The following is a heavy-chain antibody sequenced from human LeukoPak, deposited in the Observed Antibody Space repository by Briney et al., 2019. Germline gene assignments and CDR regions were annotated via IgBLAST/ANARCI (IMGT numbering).Heavy chain of an antibody. CDR2: INPNSGGT. J-gene: IGHJ4*02. D-gene: IGHD2-2*02. V-gene: IGHV1-2*02. Sequence: ASVKVSCKASGYTFTGYYMHWVRQAPGQGLEWMGWINPNSGGTNYAQKFQGRVTMTRDTSISTAYMELSRLRSDDTAVYYCAAILQASETASFDYWGQGTLVTVPS. CDR1: GYTFTGYY. CDR3: AAILQASETASFDY.